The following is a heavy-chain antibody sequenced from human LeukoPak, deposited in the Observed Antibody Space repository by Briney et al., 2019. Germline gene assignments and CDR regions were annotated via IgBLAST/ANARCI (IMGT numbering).Heavy chain of an antibody. J-gene: IGHJ6*02. Sequence: GESLKISCKGSGYSFTSYWIGWVRQMPGKGLEWMGTIYPGDSDTRNSPSFQGQVTISADKSISTAYLQWSSLKASDTAMYYCARALRGVRYYYGMEVWGQGTTVTVCS. V-gene: IGHV5-51*01. D-gene: IGHD3-10*01. CDR2: IYPGDSDT. CDR1: GYSFTSYW. CDR3: ARALRGVRYYYGMEV.